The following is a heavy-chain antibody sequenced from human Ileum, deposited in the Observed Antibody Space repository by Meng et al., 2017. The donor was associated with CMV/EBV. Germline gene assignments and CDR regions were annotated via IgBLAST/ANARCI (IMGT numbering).Heavy chain of an antibody. Sequence: QMQLHASGPGLVKPAETLSLPCRASGDPISSGSHSCAWFRQPPGKRLEWIGSMYFSGIADYNPSLKSRVTISLHATQKQFSLRLTSVTAADSAVYFCARDLTNKWFYYWGQGTLVTVSS. CDR1: GDPISSGSHS. V-gene: IGHV4-39*07. J-gene: IGHJ4*02. CDR3: ARDLTNKWFYY. D-gene: IGHD1-26*01. CDR2: MYFSGIA.